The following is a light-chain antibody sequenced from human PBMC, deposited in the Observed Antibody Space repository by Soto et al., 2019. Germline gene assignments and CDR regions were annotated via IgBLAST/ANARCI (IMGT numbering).Light chain of an antibody. Sequence: QSVLTQPASVSGSPGQSITISCTRTSSDVGNYNLVSWYQQHPGKAPKLMIYEGSKRPSGVSNRFSASKSGNTASLTISGVQAEDEADYYCSSYVGSVIFGGGTKLTVL. CDR2: EGS. CDR1: SSDVGNYNL. V-gene: IGLV2-23*01. CDR3: SSYVGSVI. J-gene: IGLJ2*01.